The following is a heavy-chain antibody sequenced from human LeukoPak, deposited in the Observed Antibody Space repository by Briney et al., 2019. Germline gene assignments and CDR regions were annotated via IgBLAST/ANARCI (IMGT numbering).Heavy chain of an antibody. Sequence: SLRLSCEASGFTFHDHAMHWVRQAPGKGLEWVSGLSWDSGSIGYADSVKGRFTISRDNAKKSLYLQMNSLGVEDTALYYCARDDAFDLWGQGTMVTVSS. CDR2: LSWDSGSI. CDR1: GFTFHDHA. J-gene: IGHJ3*01. CDR3: ARDDAFDL. V-gene: IGHV3-9*01.